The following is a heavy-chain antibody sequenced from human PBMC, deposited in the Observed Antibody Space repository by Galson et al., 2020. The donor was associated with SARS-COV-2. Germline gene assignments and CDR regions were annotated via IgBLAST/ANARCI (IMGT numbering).Heavy chain of an antibody. V-gene: IGHV3-21*01. CDR2: ISSSSSYI. J-gene: IGHJ4*02. CDR3: ARETSSYDFWSGLDY. CDR1: GFTFSNYN. D-gene: IGHD3-3*01. Sequence: GGSLRLSCAASGFTFSNYNMNWVRQAPGKGLEWVSYISSSSSYIYYADSVKGRFTISRDNAKNSLYLQMNSLRAEDTAVYYCARETSSYDFWSGLDYWGQVTLVTVAS.